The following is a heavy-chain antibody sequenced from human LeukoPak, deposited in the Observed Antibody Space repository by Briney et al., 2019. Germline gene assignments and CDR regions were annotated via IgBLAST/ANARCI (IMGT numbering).Heavy chain of an antibody. D-gene: IGHD4-17*01. CDR3: ARDSDDYGDYGD. V-gene: IGHV4-61*02. J-gene: IGHJ4*02. Sequence: SETLSLTCTVSGGSISSGSYYWSWIRQPAGKGLEWIGRIYTSGSTNYNPSLKSRVTISVDTPKNQFSLKLSSVTAADTAVYYCARDSDDYGDYGDWGQGTLVTVSS. CDR1: GGSISSGSYY. CDR2: IYTSGST.